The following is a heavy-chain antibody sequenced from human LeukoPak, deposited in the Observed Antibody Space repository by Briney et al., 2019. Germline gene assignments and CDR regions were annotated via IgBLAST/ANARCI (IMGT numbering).Heavy chain of an antibody. CDR2: IYTSGST. J-gene: IGHJ5*02. Sequence: PSETLSLTCTVSGGSISSGSYYWSWIRQPAGKGLEWIGRIYTSGSTNYNPSLKSRVTISVDTSKNQFSLKLSSVTAADTAVYYCARGSSLLGYSGSYWGNWFDPWGQGTLVTVSS. V-gene: IGHV4-61*02. CDR3: ARGSSLLGYSGSYWGNWFDP. CDR1: GGSISSGSYY. D-gene: IGHD1-26*01.